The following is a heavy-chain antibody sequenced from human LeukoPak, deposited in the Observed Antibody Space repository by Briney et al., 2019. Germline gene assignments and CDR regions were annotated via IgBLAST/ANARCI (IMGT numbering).Heavy chain of an antibody. Sequence: QPGGSLRLSCVASGFTFSSYPIHWVRQAPGKGLEWVAVIANDGRDKKYADSVKGRFTVSRDNSKNTLYLQMNSLRAEDTAVFYCVRDRQIESAIYDFDYWGQGTPVTVS. D-gene: IGHD5-18*01. V-gene: IGHV3-30*04. CDR2: IANDGRDK. CDR1: GFTFSSYP. CDR3: VRDRQIESAIYDFDY. J-gene: IGHJ4*02.